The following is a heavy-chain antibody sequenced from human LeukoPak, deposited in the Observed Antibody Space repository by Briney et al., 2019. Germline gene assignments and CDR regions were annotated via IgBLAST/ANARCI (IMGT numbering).Heavy chain of an antibody. J-gene: IGHJ4*02. D-gene: IGHD1-26*01. CDR3: ARGGWELGEDYFDY. CDR2: IYYSGST. Sequence: PSETLSLTCTVSGGSISSYYWSWIRQPPGKGLEWIGYIYYSGSTNYNPSLKSRVTISVDTSKNQFSLKLSSVTAADTAVYYCARGGWELGEDYFDYWGQGTLVTVSS. CDR1: GGSISSYY. V-gene: IGHV4-59*01.